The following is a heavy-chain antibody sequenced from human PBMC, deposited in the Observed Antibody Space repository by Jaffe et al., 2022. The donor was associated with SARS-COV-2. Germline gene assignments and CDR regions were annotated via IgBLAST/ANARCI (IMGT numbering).Heavy chain of an antibody. V-gene: IGHV3-66*02. CDR1: GFTVSSNY. D-gene: IGHD1-26*01. CDR2: IYSGGST. CDR3: ARDLGIVGATEAFDI. J-gene: IGHJ3*02. Sequence: EVQLVESGGGLVQPGGSLRLSCAASGFTVSSNYMSWVRQAPGKGLEWVSVIYSGGSTYYADSVKGRFTISRDNSKNTLYLQMNSLRAEDTAVYYCARDLGIVGATEAFDIWGQGTMVTVSS.